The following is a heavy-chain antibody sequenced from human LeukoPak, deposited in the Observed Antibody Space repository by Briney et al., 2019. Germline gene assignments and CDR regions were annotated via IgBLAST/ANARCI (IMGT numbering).Heavy chain of an antibody. CDR1: GGSISSSSYY. CDR2: IYYSGST. D-gene: IGHD3/OR15-3a*01. J-gene: IGHJ5*02. V-gene: IGHV4-39*07. CDR3: ARAPQGLVSGP. Sequence: SETLSLTCTVSGGSISSSSYYWGWIRQPPGKGLEWIGSIYYSGSTYYNPSLKSRVTISVDTSKNQFSLKLSSVTAADTAVYYCARAPQGLVSGPWGQGTLVTVSS.